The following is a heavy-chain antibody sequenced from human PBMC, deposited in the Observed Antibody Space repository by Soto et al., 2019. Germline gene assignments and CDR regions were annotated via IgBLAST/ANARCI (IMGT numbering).Heavy chain of an antibody. J-gene: IGHJ4*02. CDR2: MSGSGGST. CDR3: TRPRMTIMYCFDY. CDR1: GFTFSSYA. Sequence: GGSLRLSCAASGFTFSSYAMSWVRQAPGKGLEWVSAMSGSGGSTYYADSVKGRSTSTRDNAKNTLYRQMNGLKDEETDVYYCTRPRMTIMYCFDYWGQGTLVTVSS. D-gene: IGHD3-10*01. V-gene: IGHV3-23*01.